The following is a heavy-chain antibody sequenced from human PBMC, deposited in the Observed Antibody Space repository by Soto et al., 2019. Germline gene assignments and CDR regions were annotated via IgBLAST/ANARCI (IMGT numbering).Heavy chain of an antibody. CDR2: ISYSGST. CDR1: GASITAYY. CDR3: ARDWDSSGLFDP. D-gene: IGHD3-10*01. V-gene: IGHV4-59*01. Sequence: SETLSLTCAVSGASITAYYWSWIRQPPGKGLEWIGSISYSGSTKYNPSLESRVMISLDTSKNQFSLRLTSVTAADTALYYCARDWDSSGLFDPWGQGALVTVSS. J-gene: IGHJ5*02.